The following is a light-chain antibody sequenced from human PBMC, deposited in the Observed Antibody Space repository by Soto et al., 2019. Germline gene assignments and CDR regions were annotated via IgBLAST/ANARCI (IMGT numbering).Light chain of an antibody. V-gene: IGLV2-14*01. CDR3: SSYTGSSTYVV. CDR1: SSDVGGYNY. J-gene: IGLJ2*01. Sequence: QSALPQPASVSGSPGQSITISCTGTSSDVGGYNYVSWYQQHPGKAPKLMIYDVSNRPSGVSNRFSGSKSGNTASLTISGLQAEDEADYYCSSYTGSSTYVVFGGGTKLTVL. CDR2: DVS.